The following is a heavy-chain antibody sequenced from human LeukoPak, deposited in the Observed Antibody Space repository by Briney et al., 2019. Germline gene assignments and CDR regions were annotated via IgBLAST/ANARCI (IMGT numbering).Heavy chain of an antibody. Sequence: GGSLRLSCAASGFTFSRNGMAWVRQAPGKGLEWVSSISSSSSYIYYADSVKGRFTISRDNSKNTVSLQMESLRAEDTALYYCAKDYAVGSIDYWGQGTLVTVSS. D-gene: IGHD3-16*01. J-gene: IGHJ4*02. CDR2: ISSSSSYI. CDR3: AKDYAVGSIDY. CDR1: GFTFSRNG. V-gene: IGHV3-21*04.